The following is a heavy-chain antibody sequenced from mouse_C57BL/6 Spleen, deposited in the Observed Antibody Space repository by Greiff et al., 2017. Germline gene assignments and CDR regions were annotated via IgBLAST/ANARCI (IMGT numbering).Heavy chain of an antibody. CDR3: ARGRITTGYAMDY. D-gene: IGHD1-1*01. Sequence: ESGPGLVKPSQSLSLTCSVTGYSITSGYYWNWIRQFPGNKLEWMGYISYDGSNNYNPSLKNRISITRDTSKNQFFLKLNSVTTEDTATYYCARGRITTGYAMDYWGQGTSVTVSS. J-gene: IGHJ4*01. CDR2: ISYDGSN. CDR1: GYSITSGYY. V-gene: IGHV3-6*01.